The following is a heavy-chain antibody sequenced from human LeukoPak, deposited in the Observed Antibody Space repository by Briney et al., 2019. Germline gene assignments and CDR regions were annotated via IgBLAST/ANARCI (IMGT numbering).Heavy chain of an antibody. D-gene: IGHD6-13*01. CDR2: IYYSGST. Sequence: SETLSLTCTVSGGSISSSSYYWGWIRQPPGKGLEWIGSIYYSGSTYYNPSLKSRVTISVDTSKNQFSLKLSSVTAADTAVYYCARGGLGIAAAGRAEYFQHWGQGTLVTVSS. CDR1: GGSISSSSYY. CDR3: ARGGLGIAAAGRAEYFQH. V-gene: IGHV4-39*07. J-gene: IGHJ1*01.